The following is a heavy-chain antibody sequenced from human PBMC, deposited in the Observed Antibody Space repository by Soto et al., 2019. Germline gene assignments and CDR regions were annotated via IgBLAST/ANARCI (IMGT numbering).Heavy chain of an antibody. Sequence: QVQLVQSGAEVKKPGSSVKVSCKASGGTFSSYAISWVRQAPGQGLEWMGGIIPIFRTADYAQKFQGRVTIPADESTSTADMEVSSLRSEDTAVYYCATHTVVTPGNYYYGMDVWGQGTTVTVSS. CDR1: GGTFSSYA. J-gene: IGHJ6*02. V-gene: IGHV1-69*12. CDR2: IIPIFRTA. CDR3: ATHTVVTPGNYYYGMDV. D-gene: IGHD2-21*02.